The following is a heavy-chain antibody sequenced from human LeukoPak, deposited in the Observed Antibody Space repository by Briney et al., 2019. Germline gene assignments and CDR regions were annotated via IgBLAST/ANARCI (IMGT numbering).Heavy chain of an antibody. J-gene: IGHJ3*02. Sequence: KPSETLSLTCTVSGGSISSYYWSWIRQPAGKGLEWIGRIYNSGSTNYNPSLKSRVTMSLDTSKNHFSLKLSSVTAADTAVYYCARDPQSIVGPTNAFDIWGQGTMVTVSS. CDR1: GGSISSYY. D-gene: IGHD1-26*01. V-gene: IGHV4-4*07. CDR3: ARDPQSIVGPTNAFDI. CDR2: IYNSGST.